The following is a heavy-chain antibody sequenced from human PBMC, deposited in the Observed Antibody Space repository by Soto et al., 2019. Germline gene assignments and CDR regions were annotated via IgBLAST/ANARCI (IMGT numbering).Heavy chain of an antibody. J-gene: IGHJ6*02. CDR2: IYYSGRT. CDR1: GGSISSYY. D-gene: IGHD2-15*01. CDR3: ARDSGGDYYYGMDV. V-gene: IGHV4-59*01. Sequence: SETLSLTCTVSGGSISSYYWSWIRQPPGKGLEWIGDIYYSGRTNYNPSLKSRVTISVDTSKNQFSLKLSSVTAADTAVYYCARDSGGDYYYGMDVWGQGTTVTVSS.